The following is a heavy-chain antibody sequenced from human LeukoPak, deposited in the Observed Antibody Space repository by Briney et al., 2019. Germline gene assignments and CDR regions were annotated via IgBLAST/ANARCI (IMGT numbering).Heavy chain of an antibody. Sequence: SETLSLTCAVYGGSFSGYYWSWIRQPPGKGLEWIGEINLSGSTNYNPSLKSRVTISVDTSNNQFSLKLSSVTAADTAVYYCARYYYGSGGFDPWGQGTLVTVSS. D-gene: IGHD3-10*01. CDR3: ARYYYGSGGFDP. CDR2: INLSGST. CDR1: GGSFSGYY. J-gene: IGHJ5*02. V-gene: IGHV4-34*01.